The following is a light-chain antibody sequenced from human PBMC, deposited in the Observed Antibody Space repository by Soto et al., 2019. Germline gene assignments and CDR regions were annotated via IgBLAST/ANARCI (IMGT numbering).Light chain of an antibody. Sequence: QSVLTQPPSASGSPGQSVTLSCTGTSSDVGGYNYVSWYQQHPGKAPKLMIYDVTERHSGVPDRFSGSKSGNTASLTVSGLQAEDEAYYYCSSYAGSNNHVVFGGGTQLTVL. J-gene: IGLJ2*01. CDR1: SSDVGGYNY. V-gene: IGLV2-8*01. CDR3: SSYAGSNNHVV. CDR2: DVT.